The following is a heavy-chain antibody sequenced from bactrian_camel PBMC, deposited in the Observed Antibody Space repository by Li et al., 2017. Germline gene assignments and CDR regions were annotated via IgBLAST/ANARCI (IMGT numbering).Heavy chain of an antibody. CDR2: INSDGSI. CDR3: AFHSRPGYCFTPTLLEF. CDR1: GDTFSTFC. D-gene: IGHD2*01. Sequence: HVQLVESGGGSVQSGGSLRLSCLGSGDTFSTFCMGWFRQAPGKLREAVAVINSDGSITYADSVKDRFTISKDNATNTLVLQMNSLKPEDTALYYCAFHSRPGYCFTPTLLEFWGQGTQVTVS. J-gene: IGHJ4*01. V-gene: IGHV3S53*01.